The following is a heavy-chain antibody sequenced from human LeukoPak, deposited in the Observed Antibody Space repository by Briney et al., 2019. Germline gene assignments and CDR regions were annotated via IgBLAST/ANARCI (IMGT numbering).Heavy chain of an antibody. CDR3: ARGIVVVVGASDHFDY. J-gene: IGHJ4*02. CDR2: ISPDGSDK. CDR1: GFTFSSYG. D-gene: IGHD2-15*01. Sequence: PGRSLRLSCAASGFTFSSYGMHWVRQAPGKGLERVGTISPDGSDKYYVDSVKGRFTISRDNAKTSLYLQINSLRADDTALYFCARGIVVVVGASDHFDYWGQGTLITVSS. V-gene: IGHV3-7*01.